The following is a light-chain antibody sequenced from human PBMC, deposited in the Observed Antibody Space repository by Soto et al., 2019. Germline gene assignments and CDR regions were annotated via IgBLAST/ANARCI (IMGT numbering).Light chain of an antibody. V-gene: IGKV3-15*01. CDR2: DAS. CDR1: QSVSSN. CDR3: QQYNNWPRT. Sequence: EIVMTQSPAILSVSPVERATLSCRASQSVSSNLAWYHQKPGQAPRLLIYDASSRAPGIPARFSGSGSGTEFTLTVSSLQSEDFAVYYCQQYNNWPRTFGQGTKVDIK. J-gene: IGKJ1*01.